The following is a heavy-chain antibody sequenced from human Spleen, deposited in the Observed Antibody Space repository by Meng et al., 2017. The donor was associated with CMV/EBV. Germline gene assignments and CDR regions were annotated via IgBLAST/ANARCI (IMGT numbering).Heavy chain of an antibody. V-gene: IGHV4-39*01. D-gene: IGHD6-19*01. CDR1: GGSIDSSRDY. Sequence: SETLSLTCSVSGGSIDSSRDYWGWIRQPPGKGLEWIGNIYYSGNTCHNPSLKSRLTISVDTSKNQLSLKLSSVTAADTAVYYCARLSGSSHFDYWGQGTLVTVSS. CDR2: IYYSGNT. CDR3: ARLSGSSHFDY. J-gene: IGHJ4*02.